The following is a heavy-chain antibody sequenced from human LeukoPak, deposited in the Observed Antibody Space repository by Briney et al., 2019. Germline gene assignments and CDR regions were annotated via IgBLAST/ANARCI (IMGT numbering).Heavy chain of an antibody. CDR3: ASSTVGATNGMDV. CDR1: GYTFIDYH. CDR2: INPNSGGT. V-gene: IGHV1-2*02. D-gene: IGHD1-26*01. Sequence: APVKVSCKASGYTFIDYHMHWVRQAPGQGLEWMGWINPNSGGTNYAHKFQGRVTMTRDTTISTAYTELSRLRPDDTAVYYCASSTVGATNGMDVWGQGTTATVSS. J-gene: IGHJ6*02.